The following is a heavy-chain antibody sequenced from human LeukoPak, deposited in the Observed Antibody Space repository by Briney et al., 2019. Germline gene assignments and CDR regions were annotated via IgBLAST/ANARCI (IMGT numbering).Heavy chain of an antibody. CDR2: IYTSGST. CDR3: ARHQSFGVVRAYWYFDL. D-gene: IGHD3-3*01. CDR1: GGSISSGSYY. V-gene: IGHV4-61*02. J-gene: IGHJ2*01. Sequence: SQTLSLTCTVSGGSISSGSYYWSWIRQPAGKGLQWIGRIYTSGSTNYNPSLKSRVTISVDTSKNQFSLKLSSVTAADTAVYYCARHQSFGVVRAYWYFDLWGRGTLVTVSS.